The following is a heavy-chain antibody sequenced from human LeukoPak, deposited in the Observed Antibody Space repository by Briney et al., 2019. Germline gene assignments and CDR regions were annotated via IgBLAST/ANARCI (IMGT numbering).Heavy chain of an antibody. J-gene: IGHJ4*02. D-gene: IGHD2-21*01. CDR2: IYSGGST. CDR3: ARGGASSPPDVVGYYFDY. V-gene: IGHV3-53*01. Sequence: GGSLRLSCAASGFTVSSNYMSWVRQAPGKGLEWVSVIYSGGSTYYADSVKGRFTIYRDNSKNTLYLQMNSLRAEDTAVYYCARGGASSPPDVVGYYFDYWREGGLVSVSS. CDR1: GFTVSSNY.